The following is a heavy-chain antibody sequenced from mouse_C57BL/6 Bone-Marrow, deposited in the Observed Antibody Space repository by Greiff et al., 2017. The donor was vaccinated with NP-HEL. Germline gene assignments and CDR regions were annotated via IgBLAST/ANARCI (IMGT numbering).Heavy chain of an antibody. CDR3: TRFNWVPFDY. V-gene: IGHV1-15*01. CDR1: GYTFTDYE. Sequence: QVQLKQSGAELVRPGASVTLSCKASGYTFTDYEMHWVKQTPVHGLEWIGAIDPETGGTAYNQKFKGKAILTADKSSSTAYMELRSLTSEDSAVYYCTRFNWVPFDYWGQGTTLTVSA. J-gene: IGHJ2*01. CDR2: IDPETGGT.